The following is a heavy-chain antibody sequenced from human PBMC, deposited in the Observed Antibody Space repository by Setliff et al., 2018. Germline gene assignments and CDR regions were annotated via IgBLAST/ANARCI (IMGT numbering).Heavy chain of an antibody. D-gene: IGHD6-19*01. Sequence: SETLSLTCAVYGGSFSGYYWSWIRQPPGKGLEWIGEINHSGSTNYNPSLKSRVTISVDTSKNQFSLKLSSVTAADTAVYYCARRSGWPNWFDPWAREPWSPS. V-gene: IGHV4-34*01. J-gene: IGHJ5*02. CDR1: GGSFSGYY. CDR3: ARRSGWPNWFDP. CDR2: INHSGST.